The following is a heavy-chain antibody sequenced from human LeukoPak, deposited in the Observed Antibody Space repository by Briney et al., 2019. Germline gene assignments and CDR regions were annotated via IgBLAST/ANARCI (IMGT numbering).Heavy chain of an antibody. Sequence: GGSLRLSCAASGFTFRSYWMSWVRQAPGKGLEWVASMKQDGSEKYYVDSVSGRFTISRDNAKNSLYLQMNSLRAEDTAVYYCAKEGYWGQGTLVTVSS. CDR1: GFTFRSYW. V-gene: IGHV3-7*01. CDR2: MKQDGSEK. CDR3: AKEGY. J-gene: IGHJ4*02.